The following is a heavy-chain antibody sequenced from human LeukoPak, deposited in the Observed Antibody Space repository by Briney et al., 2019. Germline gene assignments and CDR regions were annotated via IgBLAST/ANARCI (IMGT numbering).Heavy chain of an antibody. Sequence: GGSLRLSCAASGFTFSSYWMSWVRQPPGKGLEWVANIKQDGSEKYCVESVKGRFTISRDNAKNSLYLQMNSLRAEDSAVYYCSRDTWGHDCWGQGTLVTVSS. CDR1: GFTFSSYW. J-gene: IGHJ4*02. D-gene: IGHD3-16*01. V-gene: IGHV3-7*03. CDR2: IKQDGSEK. CDR3: SRDTWGHDC.